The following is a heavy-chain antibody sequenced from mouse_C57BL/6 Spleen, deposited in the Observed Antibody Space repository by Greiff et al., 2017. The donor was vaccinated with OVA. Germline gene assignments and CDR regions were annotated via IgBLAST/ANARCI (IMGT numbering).Heavy chain of an antibody. CDR3: ARDTGTGFAY. CDR1: GYTFTDYH. D-gene: IGHD4-1*01. CDR2: INPNNGGT. J-gene: IGHJ3*01. V-gene: IGHV1-26*01. Sequence: EVQLQQSGPELVKPGASVKISCKASGYTFTDYHMNWVKQSHGKSLEWIGDINPNNGGTSYNQKFKGKATLTVDKSSSTAYMELRSLTSEDSAVYYCARDTGTGFAYWGQGTLVTVSA.